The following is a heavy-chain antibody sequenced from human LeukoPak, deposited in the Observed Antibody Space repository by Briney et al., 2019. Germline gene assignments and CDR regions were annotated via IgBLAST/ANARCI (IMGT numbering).Heavy chain of an antibody. D-gene: IGHD3-3*01. J-gene: IGHJ6*03. CDR1: SGSISSYY. Sequence: SETLSLTCTVSSGSISSYYGSWIRQPPGKGLEWIGYIYYSGSTNYNPSLKSRVTISVDTSKNQFSLKLSSVTAADTAVYYCARTQLCRVHIFWRGDYTNYYYYMDVWGKGTTVTVSS. CDR3: ARTQLCRVHIFWRGDYTNYYYYMDV. V-gene: IGHV4-59*01. CDR2: IYYSGST.